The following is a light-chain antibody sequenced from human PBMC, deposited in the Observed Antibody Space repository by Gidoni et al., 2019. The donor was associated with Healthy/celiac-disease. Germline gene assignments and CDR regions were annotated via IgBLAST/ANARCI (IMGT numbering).Light chain of an antibody. J-gene: IGKJ2*01. CDR2: WAS. V-gene: IGKV4-1*01. CDR3: QQYYSTPYT. Sequence: ATINCKSSQSVLYSSNNKNYLAWYQQKPGQPPKLLIYWASTRESGVPDRFSGSGSGTDFTLTISSLQAEDVAVYYCQQYYSTPYTFGQGTKLEIK. CDR1: QSVLYSSNNKNY.